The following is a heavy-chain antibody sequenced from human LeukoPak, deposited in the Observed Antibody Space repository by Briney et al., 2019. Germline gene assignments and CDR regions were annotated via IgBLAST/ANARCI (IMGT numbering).Heavy chain of an antibody. CDR2: IYYSGST. V-gene: IGHV4-31*03. Sequence: SQTLSLTCSVSGESMRTGGYYWTWNRQHPGKGLEWIGYIYYSGSTYYNPSLKDRISMSVDTSNNRFSVKLTAVTAADTAVYFCARGDGSHSYAKGFDIWGQGTLVTVSS. D-gene: IGHD3-16*01. CDR3: ARGDGSHSYAKGFDI. CDR1: GESMRTGGYY. J-gene: IGHJ3*02.